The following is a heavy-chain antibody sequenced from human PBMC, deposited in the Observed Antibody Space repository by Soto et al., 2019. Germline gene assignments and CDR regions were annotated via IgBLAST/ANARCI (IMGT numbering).Heavy chain of an antibody. CDR3: ASTHYYDSSGYEGMAV. D-gene: IGHD3-22*01. CDR1: GGTFSSYA. V-gene: IGHV1-69*06. CDR2: IIPIFGTA. J-gene: IGHJ6*02. Sequence: SVKVSCKASGGTFSSYAISWVRQAPGQGLEWMGGIIPIFGTANYAQKFQGRVTITADKSTSTAYMELSSLRSEDTAVYYCASTHYYDSSGYEGMAVWGQGTTVTVSS.